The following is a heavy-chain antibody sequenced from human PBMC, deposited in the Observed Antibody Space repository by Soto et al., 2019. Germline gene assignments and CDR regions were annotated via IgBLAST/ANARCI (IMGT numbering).Heavy chain of an antibody. CDR3: ATPSGGGNGPDYFDY. J-gene: IGHJ4*02. CDR2: INPNSGGT. CDR1: GYTFTGFY. V-gene: IGHV1-2*02. Sequence: ASVKVSCKASGYTFTGFYVHWVRQAPGQGLEWMGWINPNSGGTNYAQKFQGRVTMTRGTSISTAYMELSRLRSDDTAVYYCATPSGGGNGPDYFDYWGQGTLVTVSS. D-gene: IGHD2-15*01.